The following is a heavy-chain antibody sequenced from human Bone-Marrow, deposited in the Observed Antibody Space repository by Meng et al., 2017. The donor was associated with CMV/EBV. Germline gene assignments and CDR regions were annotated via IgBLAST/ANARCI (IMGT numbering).Heavy chain of an antibody. CDR1: GYTFTGYD. CDR3: ARDLGDSSGYYYGFDY. J-gene: IGHJ4*02. Sequence: SVKVSCKASGYTFTGYDINWVRQATGQGLEWMGIINPSGGSTSYAQKFQGRVTMTRDTSTSTVYMELSSLRSEDTAVYYCARDLGDSSGYYYGFDYWGQGTLVTVSS. V-gene: IGHV1-46*01. CDR2: INPSGGST. D-gene: IGHD3-22*01.